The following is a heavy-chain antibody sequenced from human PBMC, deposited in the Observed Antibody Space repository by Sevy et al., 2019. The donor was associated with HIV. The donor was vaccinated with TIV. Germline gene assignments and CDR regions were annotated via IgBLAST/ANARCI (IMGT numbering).Heavy chain of an antibody. D-gene: IGHD3-3*01. J-gene: IGHJ4*01. CDR2: ISDDSRYI. CDR3: ARDFTIFGVVSGIDY. Sequence: GGSLRLSCAASGFNFRTYSMNWVRQAPGKGLEWLSSISDDSRYIYYSDSVKGRFTISRPNAKNLLFLQMNNLRVEDTAIYYCARDFTIFGVVSGIDYWGQGNLVTVSS. CDR1: GFNFRTYS. V-gene: IGHV3-21*04.